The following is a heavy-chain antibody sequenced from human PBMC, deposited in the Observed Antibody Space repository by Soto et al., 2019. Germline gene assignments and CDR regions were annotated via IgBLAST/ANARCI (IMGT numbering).Heavy chain of an antibody. CDR3: ARHYGSGGYYYYYGMDV. Sequence: GGSLRLSCVPSGFAFSTYNMNWVRQAPGMGLEWVSYISGSDTTIYYVDSVKGRFTVSRDNAKNSLYLQMNSLRAEDTAVYYCARHYGSGGYYYYYGMDVWGQGTTVTVSS. CDR2: ISGSDTTI. V-gene: IGHV3-48*04. CDR1: GFAFSTYN. J-gene: IGHJ6*02. D-gene: IGHD3-10*01.